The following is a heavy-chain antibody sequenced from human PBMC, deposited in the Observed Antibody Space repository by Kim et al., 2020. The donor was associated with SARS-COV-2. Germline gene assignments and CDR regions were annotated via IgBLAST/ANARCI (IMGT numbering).Heavy chain of an antibody. CDR3: ARMFVRTRPRGMDV. CDR1: GFSLSTSGMC. V-gene: IGHV2-70*11. CDR2: IDWDDDK. J-gene: IGHJ6*02. D-gene: IGHD3-16*02. Sequence: SGPTLVNPTQTLTLTCTFSGFSLSTSGMCVNWIRQPPGKALEWLARIDWDDDKYYSTSLKTRLTISKDTSKNQVVLTMTNMDPVDTATYYCARMFVRTRPRGMDVCGQGTTVTVSS.